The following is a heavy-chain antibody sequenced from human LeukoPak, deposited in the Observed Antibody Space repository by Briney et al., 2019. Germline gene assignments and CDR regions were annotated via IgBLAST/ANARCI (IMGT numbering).Heavy chain of an antibody. V-gene: IGHV4-30-4*01. D-gene: IGHD3-3*01. J-gene: IGHJ4*02. Sequence: TSEPLSLTCTVSGGSISSGDYYWSWIRQPPGKGLEWIGYIYYSGSTYYNPSLKSRVTISVDTSKNQFSLKLSSVTAADTAVYYCARGYDFWSAPDFDYWGQGTLVTVSS. CDR2: IYYSGST. CDR1: GGSISSGDYY. CDR3: ARGYDFWSAPDFDY.